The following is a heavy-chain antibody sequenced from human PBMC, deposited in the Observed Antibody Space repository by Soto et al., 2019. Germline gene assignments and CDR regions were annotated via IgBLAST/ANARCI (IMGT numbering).Heavy chain of an antibody. V-gene: IGHV3-23*01. CDR1: GFTFSSYA. Sequence: GVSLXLSXAAXGFTFSSYAMSWVRQAPGKGLEWVSAISGSGGSTYYADSVKGRFTISRDNSKNTLYLQMNSLRAEDTAVYYCVATRMRITIFGVVGPFDYWGQGTLVTVSS. J-gene: IGHJ4*02. CDR3: VATRMRITIFGVVGPFDY. D-gene: IGHD3-3*01. CDR2: ISGSGGST.